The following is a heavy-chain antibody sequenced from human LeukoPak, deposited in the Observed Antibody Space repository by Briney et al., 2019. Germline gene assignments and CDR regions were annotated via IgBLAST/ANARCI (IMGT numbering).Heavy chain of an antibody. Sequence: PSETLSLTCAVYGGSFSGYYWSWIRQPPGKGLEWIGEINHSGSTNYNPSLKSRVTISVDTSKNQFSLKLSSVTAADTAVYYCAGVSSIAVAGNDYWGQGTLVTVSS. D-gene: IGHD6-19*01. CDR3: AGVSSIAVAGNDY. CDR2: INHSGST. CDR1: GGSFSGYY. J-gene: IGHJ4*02. V-gene: IGHV4-34*01.